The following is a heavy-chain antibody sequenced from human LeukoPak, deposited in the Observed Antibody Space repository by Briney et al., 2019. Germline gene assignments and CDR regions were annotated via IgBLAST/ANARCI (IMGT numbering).Heavy chain of an antibody. CDR3: ARHSLAVYCSSTSCYPPLDY. Sequence: GGSLRLSCAASGFTFSSYSMNWVRQAPGKGLEWVSSISSSSSYIYYADPVKGRFTISRDNAKNSLYLQMNSLRAEDTAVYYCARHSLAVYCSSTSCYPPLDYWGQGTLVTVSS. CDR1: GFTFSSYS. CDR2: ISSSSSYI. J-gene: IGHJ4*02. D-gene: IGHD2-2*01. V-gene: IGHV3-21*01.